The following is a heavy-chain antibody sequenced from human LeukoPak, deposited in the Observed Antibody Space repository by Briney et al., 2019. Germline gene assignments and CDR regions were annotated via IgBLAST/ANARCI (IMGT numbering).Heavy chain of an antibody. CDR2: ISGSGGTT. V-gene: IGHV3-23*01. D-gene: IGHD2-15*01. CDR1: GITFSSYA. J-gene: IGHJ4*02. Sequence: GSLRLSCAASGITFSSYAMSWVRQAPGKGLEWVSVISGSGGTTYHADSVKGRFTISRDNSKNTLYLQMSSLRAEDTAVYYCAKKAGSRTDQYPLDYWGQGTLVTVSS. CDR3: AKKAGSRTDQYPLDY.